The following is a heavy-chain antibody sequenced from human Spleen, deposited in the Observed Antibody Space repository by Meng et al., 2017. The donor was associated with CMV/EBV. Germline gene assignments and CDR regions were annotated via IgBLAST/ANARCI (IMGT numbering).Heavy chain of an antibody. J-gene: IGHJ5*02. D-gene: IGHD4-17*01. CDR1: GGSMGRGTYP. CDR3: ALTTVNWFAP. CDR2: IYYNGNT. V-gene: IGHV4-39*07. Sequence: GSLRLSCTVSGGSMGRGTYPWAWSRQPPGKGLEWIGSIYYNGNTFYNPSLKSRVTISGDTSKKQFSLKVNSLTAADTAVYYCALTTVNWFAPWGHGTLVTVSS.